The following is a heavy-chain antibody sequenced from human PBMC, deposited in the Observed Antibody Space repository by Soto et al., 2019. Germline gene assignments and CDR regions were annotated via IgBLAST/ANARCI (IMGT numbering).Heavy chain of an antibody. Sequence: GGSLRLSCAASGFTFSSYAMSWVRQAPGKGLEWVSAISGSGGSTYYADSVKGRFTISRDNSKNTLYLQMNSLRAEDTAVYYCAKDILIVPDYYYYGMDVWGQGTTVTVSS. CDR1: GFTFSSYA. CDR2: ISGSGGST. J-gene: IGHJ6*02. V-gene: IGHV3-23*01. CDR3: AKDILIVPDYYYYGMDV. D-gene: IGHD2-2*01.